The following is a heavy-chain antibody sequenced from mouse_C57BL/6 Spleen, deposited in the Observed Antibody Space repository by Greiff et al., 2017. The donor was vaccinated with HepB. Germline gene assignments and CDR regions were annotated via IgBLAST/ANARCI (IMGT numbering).Heavy chain of an antibody. CDR3: ARDSYYGRSPY. D-gene: IGHD1-1*01. J-gene: IGHJ2*01. CDR2: ISYDGSN. Sequence: EVKLMESGPGLVKPSQSLSLTCSVTGYSITSGYYWNWIRQFPGNKLEWMGYISYDGSNNYNPSLKNRISITRDTSKNQFFLKLNSVTTEDTATYYCARDSYYGRSPYWGQGTTLTVSS. V-gene: IGHV3-6*01. CDR1: GYSITSGYY.